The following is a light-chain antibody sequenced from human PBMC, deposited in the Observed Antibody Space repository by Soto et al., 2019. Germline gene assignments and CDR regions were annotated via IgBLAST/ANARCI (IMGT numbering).Light chain of an antibody. CDR3: CSYTLTYV. V-gene: IGLV2-14*01. CDR2: EGT. J-gene: IGLJ1*01. CDR1: SSDVGGYNY. Sequence: QSALTQPASVSGSPGQSITISCTGTSSDVGGYNYVSWYQLHPGKAPKLMIYEGTKRPSGVSSRFSGSKSGNTASLTISGLQAEDEADYHCCSYTLTYVFGTGAKVTVL.